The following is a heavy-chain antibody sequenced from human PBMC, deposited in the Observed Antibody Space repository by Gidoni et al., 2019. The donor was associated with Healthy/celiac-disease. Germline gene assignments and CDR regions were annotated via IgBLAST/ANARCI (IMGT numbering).Heavy chain of an antibody. CDR3: ASIRRRIDY. Sequence: EVQLVESGGGLVQPGGSLSLSCAASGFTFSSYSMNWVRQAPGKGLEWVSYISSSSSTIYYADSVKGRFTISRDNAKNSLYLQMNSLRAEDTAVYYCASIRRRIDYWGQGTLVTVSS. CDR1: GFTFSSYS. CDR2: ISSSSSTI. J-gene: IGHJ4*02. D-gene: IGHD4-17*01. V-gene: IGHV3-48*01.